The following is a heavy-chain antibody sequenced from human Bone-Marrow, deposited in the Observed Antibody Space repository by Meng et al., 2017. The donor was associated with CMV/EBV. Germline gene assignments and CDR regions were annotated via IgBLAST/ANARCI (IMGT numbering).Heavy chain of an antibody. CDR3: IAAAVVSFVPTH. CDR1: GFTFSSYS. Sequence: ETLSLXCAASGFTFSSYSMNWVRQAPGKGLEWVSSISSSSSYIYYADSVKGRFTISRDNAKNSLYLQMNSLRAEDTAVYYCIAAAVVSFVPTHWGQGTLVTVSS. D-gene: IGHD6-13*01. V-gene: IGHV3-21*01. CDR2: ISSSSSYI. J-gene: IGHJ4*02.